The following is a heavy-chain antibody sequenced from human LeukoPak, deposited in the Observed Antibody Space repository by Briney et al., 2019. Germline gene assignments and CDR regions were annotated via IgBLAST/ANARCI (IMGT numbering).Heavy chain of an antibody. D-gene: IGHD5-12*01. Sequence: SVKVSCKASGGSFTNCPFHWVRQAPGQGLEWMGGIIPMFGSRDYAQKFQGRLTITADESTTTAYLELSSLRSEDTAVYYCARGPSGYHNTGGQGTLVTVSS. J-gene: IGHJ4*02. CDR2: IIPMFGSR. CDR3: ARGPSGYHNT. V-gene: IGHV1-69*01. CDR1: GGSFTNCP.